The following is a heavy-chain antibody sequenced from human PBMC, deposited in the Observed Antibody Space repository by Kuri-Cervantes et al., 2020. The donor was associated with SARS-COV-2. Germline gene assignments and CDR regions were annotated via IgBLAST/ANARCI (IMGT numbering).Heavy chain of an antibody. CDR3: ARLPLGAAAGNYFDY. V-gene: IGHV1-18*01. CDR1: GYTFTSYG. D-gene: IGHD6-13*01. CDR2: ISAYNGNT. J-gene: IGHJ4*02. Sequence: ASVKVSCKASGYTFTSYGISWVRQAPGQGLEWMGWISAYNGNTNYAQKLQGRVTMTTDTSTGTAYMELRSLRSDDTAVYYCARLPLGAAAGNYFDYWGQGTLVTVSS.